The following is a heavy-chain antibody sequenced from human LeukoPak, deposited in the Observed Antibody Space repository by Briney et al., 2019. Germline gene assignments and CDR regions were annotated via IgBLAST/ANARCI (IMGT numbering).Heavy chain of an antibody. CDR3: ARTTYYYDSSGYYRSDAFDI. CDR2: IDWDDDK. D-gene: IGHD3-22*01. V-gene: IGHV2-70*11. Sequence: SGPTLVNPTQTLTLTCTLSGFSLSTSGMCVSWIRQPPGKALEWLARIDWDDDKYYSTSLKTRLTISKDTSKNQVVLTMTNMDPVDTATYYCARTTYYYDSSGYYRSDAFDIWGQGTMVTVSS. CDR1: GFSLSTSGMC. J-gene: IGHJ3*02.